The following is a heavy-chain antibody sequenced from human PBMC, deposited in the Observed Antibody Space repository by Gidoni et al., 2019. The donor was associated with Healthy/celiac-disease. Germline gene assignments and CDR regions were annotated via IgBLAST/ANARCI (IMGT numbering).Heavy chain of an antibody. CDR3: AREPSAAVVVVDYYYYGMDV. V-gene: IGHV3-48*02. CDR2: ISSSSSNI. J-gene: IGHJ6*02. Sequence: EVQLVESGGGLVQPGGSLRLSCAASGFTFSSYSLNWVRQAPGEWLEWVSYISSSSSNIYYADSVKGRFNISRDNAKNSLYLQMNSLRDEDTDVYYCAREPSAAVVVVDYYYYGMDVWGQGTTVTVSS. CDR1: GFTFSSYS. D-gene: IGHD2-15*01.